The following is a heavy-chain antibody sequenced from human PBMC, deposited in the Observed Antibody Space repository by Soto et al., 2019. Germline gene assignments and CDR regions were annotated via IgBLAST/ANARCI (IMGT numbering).Heavy chain of an antibody. D-gene: IGHD1-26*01. Sequence: PSETLSLTCTFSGGSVSSGSYSWSWMRQPPGKRLEWIGYIYHSGTTNYNPSLKSRVTISVDTSKNRFSLKLSSVTAADTAVYYCARGGGSYYIAYWGQGTLVTVSS. CDR3: ARGGGSYYIAY. V-gene: IGHV4-61*01. J-gene: IGHJ4*02. CDR2: IYHSGTT. CDR1: GGSVSSGSYS.